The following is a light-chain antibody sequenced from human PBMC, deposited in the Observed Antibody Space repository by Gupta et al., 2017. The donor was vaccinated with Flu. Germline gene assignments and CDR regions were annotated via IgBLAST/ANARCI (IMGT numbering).Light chain of an antibody. CDR2: ENN. V-gene: IGLV2-14*01. J-gene: IGLJ2*01. Sequence: VSXXPXXSIXXXXXXTNSDLDAYNHVSWYQRYPGEAPKLMIYENNGRPSGVSDRFSGSKSGNTASLTISGLQTEDEADYYCSSYTGSTNLVFGGGTKLTVL. CDR3: SSYTGSTNLV. CDR1: NSDLDAYNH.